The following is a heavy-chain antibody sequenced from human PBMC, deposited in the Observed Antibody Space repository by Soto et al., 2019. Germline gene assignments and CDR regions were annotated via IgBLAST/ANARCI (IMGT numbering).Heavy chain of an antibody. CDR3: ARKGIVGAAVFDY. D-gene: IGHD1-26*01. Sequence: ESGGGLVKPGGSLRLSCAASGFTFSSYSMNWVRQAPGKGLEWVSSISSSSSYIYYADSVKGRFTISRDNAKNSLYLQMNSLRAEDTAVYYCARKGIVGAAVFDYWGQGTLVTVSS. CDR2: ISSSSSYI. J-gene: IGHJ4*02. V-gene: IGHV3-21*01. CDR1: GFTFSSYS.